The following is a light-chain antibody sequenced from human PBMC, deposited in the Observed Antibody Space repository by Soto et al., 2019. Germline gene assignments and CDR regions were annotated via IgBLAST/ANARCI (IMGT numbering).Light chain of an antibody. J-gene: IGLJ2*01. Sequence: SYELTRPPSVSVAPGKTARITCGGNNIGSKSVHWYQQKPGQAPVLVIYYDSDRPSGIPERFSGSNSGNTATLTISRVEAGDEADYYCQVWDSSSDHYVVFGGGTKLTVL. V-gene: IGLV3-21*04. CDR1: NIGSKS. CDR2: YDS. CDR3: QVWDSSSDHYVV.